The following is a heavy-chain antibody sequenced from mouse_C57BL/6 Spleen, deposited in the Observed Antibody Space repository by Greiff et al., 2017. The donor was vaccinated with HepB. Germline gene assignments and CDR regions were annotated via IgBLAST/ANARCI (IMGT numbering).Heavy chain of an antibody. CDR2: IDPSDSYT. V-gene: IGHV1-69*01. CDR3: AREGQLRLRGWFAY. Sequence: VKLQESGAELVMPGASVKLSCKASGYTFTSYWMHWVKQRPGQGLEWIGEIDPSDSYTNYNQKFKGKSTLTVDKSSSTAYMQLSSLTSEDSAVYYCAREGQLRLRGWFAYWGQGTLVTVSA. J-gene: IGHJ3*01. CDR1: GYTFTSYW. D-gene: IGHD3-2*02.